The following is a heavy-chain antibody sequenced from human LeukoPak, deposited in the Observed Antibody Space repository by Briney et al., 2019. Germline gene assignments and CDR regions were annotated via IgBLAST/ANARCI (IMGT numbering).Heavy chain of an antibody. CDR3: ARAGMATILXIDX. CDR1: GFTFSSYW. J-gene: IGHJ4*02. D-gene: IGHD5-24*01. V-gene: IGHV3-74*01. CDR2: INSDGSST. Sequence: PGGSLRLSCAASGFTFSSYWMHWVRQAPGKGLVWVSRINSDGSSTSYADSVKGRFTISRDNAKNSLYLQMNSLRAEDTAVYYCARAGMATILXIDXWGXXXLVTVSS.